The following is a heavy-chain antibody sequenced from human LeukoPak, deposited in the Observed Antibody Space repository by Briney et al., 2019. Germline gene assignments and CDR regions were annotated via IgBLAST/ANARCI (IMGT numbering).Heavy chain of an antibody. CDR1: GFTFSSYS. V-gene: IGHV3-48*01. D-gene: IGHD5-12*01. CDR3: ARGGLPVYYYYMDV. CDR2: ISSSSSTI. Sequence: PGGSLRLSCAASGFTFSSYSMNWVRQAPGKGLEWVSYISSSSSTIYYADSVKGRFTISRDNAKNSLYLQMNSLRAEDTAVYYCARGGLPVYYYYMDVWGKGTTVTVSS. J-gene: IGHJ6*03.